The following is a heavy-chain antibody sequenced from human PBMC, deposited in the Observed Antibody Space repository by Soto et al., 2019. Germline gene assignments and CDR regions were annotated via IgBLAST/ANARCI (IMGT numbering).Heavy chain of an antibody. J-gene: IGHJ4*02. V-gene: IGHV4-59*01. CDR3: AVQLERQVYFDY. CDR2: IYYSGST. CDR1: GGSISSYY. Sequence: AXXTRSLACSVAGGSISSYYRRWIRQPPGKGLEWIGYIYYSGSTNYNPSLKSRVTISVDTSKNQFSLKLSSVTAADTAVYYCAVQLERQVYFDYWGQGTLVTVSS. D-gene: IGHD1-1*01.